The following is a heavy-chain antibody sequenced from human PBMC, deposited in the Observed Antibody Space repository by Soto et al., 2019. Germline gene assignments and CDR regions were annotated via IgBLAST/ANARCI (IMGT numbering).Heavy chain of an antibody. V-gene: IGHV1-24*01. CDR3: ATGIVVVVAATAFDY. CDR2: FDPEDGET. Sequence: ASVKVSCKVSGYTLTELSMHWVRQAPGKGLEWMGGFDPEDGETIYAQKFQGRVTMTEDTSTDTAYMELSSLRSEDTAVYYCATGIVVVVAATAFDYWGQGTLVTVSS. D-gene: IGHD2-15*01. CDR1: GYTLTELS. J-gene: IGHJ4*02.